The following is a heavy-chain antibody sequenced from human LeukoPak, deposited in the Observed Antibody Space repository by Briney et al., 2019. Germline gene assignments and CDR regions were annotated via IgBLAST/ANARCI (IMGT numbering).Heavy chain of an antibody. CDR2: IDTSNT. D-gene: IGHD3-10*01. J-gene: IGHJ4*02. V-gene: IGHV4-59*01. CDR1: GGSITTFF. Sequence: SETLSLTCSVSGGSITTFFWNWIRQPPGKGLEWIGSIDTSNTHYNSSLKSRVTVSQDTSRNRVSLKLTSVTAADTAVYYCARGPLYEYHSGTFVNWGQGTLVTVSS. CDR3: ARGPLYEYHSGTFVN.